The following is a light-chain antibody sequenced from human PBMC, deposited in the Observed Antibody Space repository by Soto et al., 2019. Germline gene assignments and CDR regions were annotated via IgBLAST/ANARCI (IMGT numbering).Light chain of an antibody. V-gene: IGKV1-5*01. J-gene: IGKJ1*01. CDR1: QSISSW. CDR2: DAS. CDR3: QQDNSYSEWT. Sequence: DIQMTQSPSTLSASVGARVTITCRASQSISSWLAWYQQKPGKAPKLLIYDASSLESGVPSRFSGSGSGTEFTLTISSLQPDDFATYYCQQDNSYSEWTFGQGTKVEIK.